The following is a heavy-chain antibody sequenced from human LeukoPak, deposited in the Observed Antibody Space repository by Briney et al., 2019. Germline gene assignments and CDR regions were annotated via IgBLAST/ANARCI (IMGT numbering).Heavy chain of an antibody. Sequence: PSETLSLTCTVSGGSISSYYWSWIRQPPGKGLEWIGYIYYSGSTNYNPSLKSRVTISVDTSKNQFSLKLSSVTAADTAVYYCAREKKYSIGDWFDPWGQGTLVTVSS. CDR1: GGSISSYY. CDR2: IYYSGST. J-gene: IGHJ5*02. D-gene: IGHD6-19*01. V-gene: IGHV4-59*01. CDR3: AREKKYSIGDWFDP.